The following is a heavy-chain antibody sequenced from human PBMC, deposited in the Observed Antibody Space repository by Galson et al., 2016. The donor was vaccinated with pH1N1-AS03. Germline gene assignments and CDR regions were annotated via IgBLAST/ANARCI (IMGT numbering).Heavy chain of an antibody. Sequence: SEPLSLTCTVSGDSITSSYSYWGWIRQPPGKGLEWIGNIYYSGRTYYNSSLTSRVTISVDKSKNQFSLMMNSVTAADTAVYYCARQATYCVDYWGQGTLVTVSS. D-gene: IGHD1-26*01. J-gene: IGHJ4*02. CDR1: GDSITSSYSY. CDR2: IYYSGRT. CDR3: ARQATYCVDY. V-gene: IGHV4-39*07.